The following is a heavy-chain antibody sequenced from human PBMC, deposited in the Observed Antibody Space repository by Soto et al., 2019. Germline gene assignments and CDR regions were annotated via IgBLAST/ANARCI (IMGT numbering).Heavy chain of an antibody. CDR1: GASTSGFY. J-gene: IGHJ5*02. CDR3: VRDGTKTLRDWFDP. D-gene: IGHD1-1*01. Sequence: SETLSLTCTVSGASTSGFYWSWIRKSAGKGLEWIGRIYATGTTDYNPSLKSRVMMSVDTSKKQFSLKLRSVTAADTAVYYCVRDGTKTLRDWFDPWGQGISVTVSS. CDR2: IYATGTT. V-gene: IGHV4-4*07.